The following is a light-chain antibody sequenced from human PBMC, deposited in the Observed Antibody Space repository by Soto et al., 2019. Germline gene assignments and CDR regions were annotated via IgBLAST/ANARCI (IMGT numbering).Light chain of an antibody. V-gene: IGKV1-9*01. CDR2: GAS. CDR3: QQFNAYPLT. J-gene: IGKJ4*01. Sequence: DIPLTQSPSFLSASVGDRVTISCRASQGISDYLAWYQQKPGKAPKLLIYGASILQSGVPSRFSGSASGTEFTLTISSLQPEDFATYFCQQFNAYPLTFGGGTKLEIK. CDR1: QGISDY.